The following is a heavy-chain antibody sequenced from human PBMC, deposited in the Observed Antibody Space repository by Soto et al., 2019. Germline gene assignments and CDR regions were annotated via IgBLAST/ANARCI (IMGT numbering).Heavy chain of an antibody. CDR2: VNPSGGHT. Sequence: QVQLVQSGAEVKKPGASVKVSCKASGDTFTDYYIHWVRQAPRQGLEWMGTVNPSGGHTTYAQHFLGRVTMTRDTSTSTLYMELTSLTSADTAVYYCARGRHVVVVTAALDYWGQGTLVTVSS. D-gene: IGHD2-21*02. CDR3: ARGRHVVVVTAALDY. J-gene: IGHJ4*02. V-gene: IGHV1-46*01. CDR1: GDTFTDYY.